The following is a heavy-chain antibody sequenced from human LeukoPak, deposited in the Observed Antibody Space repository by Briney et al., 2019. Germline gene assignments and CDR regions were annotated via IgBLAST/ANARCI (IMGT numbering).Heavy chain of an antibody. V-gene: IGHV3-15*01. Sequence: GGSLRLSCAVSAITFSNYAMSWVRQAPGKGLEWVGRIKSKTDGGTTDYAAPVKGRFTISRDDSKNTLYLQMNSLKTEDTAVYYCGRVDYYYYYMDVWGKGTTVTVSS. CDR1: AITFSNYA. D-gene: IGHD1-26*01. CDR3: GRVDYYYYYMDV. J-gene: IGHJ6*03. CDR2: IKSKTDGGTT.